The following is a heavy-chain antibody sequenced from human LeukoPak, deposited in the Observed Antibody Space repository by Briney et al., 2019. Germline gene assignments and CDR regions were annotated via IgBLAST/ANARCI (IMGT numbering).Heavy chain of an antibody. CDR3: ARGTNYYDSSGYWRYPQPRQPAPHAFDI. CDR2: VIHSGTL. D-gene: IGHD3-22*01. J-gene: IGHJ3*02. Sequence: SETLSLTCAVHGGSFSGYYWSWIRQPPGKGLEWIGEVIHSGTLNYNPSLMSRLTMSVDTSKNQFSLNLNYVTAADTAVFYCARGTNYYDSSGYWRYPQPRQPAPHAFDIWGRGAMVLVSS. V-gene: IGHV4-34*01. CDR1: GGSFSGYY.